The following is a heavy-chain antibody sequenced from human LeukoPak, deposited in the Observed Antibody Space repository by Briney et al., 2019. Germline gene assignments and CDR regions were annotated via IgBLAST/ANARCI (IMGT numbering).Heavy chain of an antibody. V-gene: IGHV4-34*01. CDR2: INHSGST. D-gene: IGHD3-22*01. CDR1: GGSFSGYY. J-gene: IGHJ4*02. Sequence: SETLSLTCAVYGGSFSGYYWSWIRQPPGKGLEWIGEINHSGSTNYDPSLKSRVTISVDTSKNQFSLKLSSVTAADTAVYYCERGRDYYDSSGYSYDYWGQGTLVTVSS. CDR3: ERGRDYYDSSGYSYDY.